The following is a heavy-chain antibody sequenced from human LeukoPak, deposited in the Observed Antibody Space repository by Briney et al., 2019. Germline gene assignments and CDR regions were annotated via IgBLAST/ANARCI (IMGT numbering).Heavy chain of an antibody. CDR3: ARGNYYGQDC. J-gene: IGHJ4*02. CDR2: INSDGSTT. V-gene: IGHV3-74*01. D-gene: IGHD3-10*01. CDR1: GFTFSSYW. Sequence: GGSLRLSCGASGFTFSSYWMHWVRQAPGKGLVWISRINSDGSTTSYADSVKGRFTISRDNAKNTLYLQMNSLRAEDTAVYYCARGNYYGQDCWGQGTLVTVSS.